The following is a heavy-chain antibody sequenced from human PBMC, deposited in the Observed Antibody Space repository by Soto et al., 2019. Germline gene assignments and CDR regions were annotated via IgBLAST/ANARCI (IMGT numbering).Heavy chain of an antibody. CDR2: IYHSGST. J-gene: IGHJ4*02. CDR1: GGSISSSNW. V-gene: IGHV4-4*02. CDR3: ASRWGEGRVDY. Sequence: QVQLQESGPGLVKPSGTLSLTCAVSGGSISSSNWWSWVRQPPGKGLQWIGEIYHSGSTNYIPSLKSRVTISVDTSRNQFSLKLGSVTAADPDVYYCASRWGEGRVDYWGQGTLVTVSS. D-gene: IGHD3-10*01.